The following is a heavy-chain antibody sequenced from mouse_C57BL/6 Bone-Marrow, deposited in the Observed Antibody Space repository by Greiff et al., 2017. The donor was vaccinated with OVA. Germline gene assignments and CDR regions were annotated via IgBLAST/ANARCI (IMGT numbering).Heavy chain of an antibody. CDR3: ATRGQGPFDY. Sequence: VQLQQSGPVLVKPGASVKMSCKASGYTFTDYYMNWVKQSHGKSLEWIGVINPYNGGTSYNQKFKGKATLTVDKSSSTAYMELNSLTSEDSAVYYCATRGQGPFDYWGQGTTLTVSS. J-gene: IGHJ2*01. CDR2: INPYNGGT. D-gene: IGHD3-3*01. V-gene: IGHV1-19*01. CDR1: GYTFTDYY.